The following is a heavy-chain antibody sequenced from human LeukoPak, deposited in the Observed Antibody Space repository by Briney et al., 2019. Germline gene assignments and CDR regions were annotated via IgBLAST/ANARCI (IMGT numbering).Heavy chain of an antibody. Sequence: PGGSLRLSCAASGFTFSTYSMNWVRQAPGKGLEWVSHIGRSGNDIYYPDSVKGRFTISRDNARNSLYLQMNSLTGKDTAVYYCARGGQPHSFDIWGQGTMVTVSS. V-gene: IGHV3-48*01. CDR3: ARGGQPHSFDI. CDR2: IGRSGNDI. D-gene: IGHD2-2*01. CDR1: GFTFSTYS. J-gene: IGHJ3*02.